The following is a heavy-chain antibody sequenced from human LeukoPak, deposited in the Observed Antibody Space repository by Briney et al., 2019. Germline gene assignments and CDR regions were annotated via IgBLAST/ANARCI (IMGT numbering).Heavy chain of an antibody. Sequence: SETLSLTCTVSGGSTSNYFCTWLRQSAGKGLEWIGRIHTSGSTNYNPSLKSRVSISVETSKNQFSLKLSSVTPADTAVYYCARDPEGHGYYFDYWGQGALVTVSS. CDR3: ARDPEGHGYYFDY. D-gene: IGHD3-3*01. CDR2: IHTSGST. V-gene: IGHV4-4*07. CDR1: GGSTSNYF. J-gene: IGHJ4*02.